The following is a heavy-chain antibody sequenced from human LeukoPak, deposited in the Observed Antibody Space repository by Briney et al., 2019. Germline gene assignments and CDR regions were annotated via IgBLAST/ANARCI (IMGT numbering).Heavy chain of an antibody. Sequence: SETLSLTCAVSGYSISSGYYWGWIRQPPGKGLEWIRSIYHSGSTYYNPSLKSRVTISVDTSKNQFSLKLSSVTAADTAVYYCARVRRSQTAEDYWGQGTLVTVSS. V-gene: IGHV4-38-2*01. CDR1: GYSISSGYY. D-gene: IGHD1-14*01. CDR3: ARVRRSQTAEDY. J-gene: IGHJ4*02. CDR2: IYHSGST.